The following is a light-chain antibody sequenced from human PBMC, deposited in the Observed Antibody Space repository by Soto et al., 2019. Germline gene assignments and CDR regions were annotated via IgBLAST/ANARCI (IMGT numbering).Light chain of an antibody. CDR2: DAS. J-gene: IGKJ2*01. CDR1: QSISSY. CDR3: QQRSNWPRT. Sequence: EIVLTQSPATLSLSPGERATLSCRASQSISSYLAWYQQRPGQAPRLLISDASNRAPGITARFSGSGSGTDFSLTISSLEPEDFAIYYCQQRSNWPRTFGQGTKLELK. V-gene: IGKV3-11*01.